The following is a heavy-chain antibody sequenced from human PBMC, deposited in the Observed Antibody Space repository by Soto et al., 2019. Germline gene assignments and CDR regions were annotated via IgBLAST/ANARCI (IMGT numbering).Heavy chain of an antibody. V-gene: IGHV4-59*08. J-gene: IGHJ5*02. D-gene: IGHD6-19*01. CDR1: GGSISSYY. CDR2: IYYSGST. CDR3: ARGPIAVAVKGNWFDP. Sequence: SETLSLTCTVSGGSISSYYWSWIRQPPGKGLEWIGYIYYSGSTNYNPSLKSRVTISVDTSKNQFSLKLSSVTAADTAVYYCARGPIAVAVKGNWFDPWGQGTLVTVSS.